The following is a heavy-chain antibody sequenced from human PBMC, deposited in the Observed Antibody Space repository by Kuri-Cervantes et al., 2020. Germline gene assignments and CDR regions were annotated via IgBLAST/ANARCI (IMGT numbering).Heavy chain of an antibody. Sequence: GGSLRLSCAASGFTFSRYGTHWVRQAPGKGLEWVAVTLYDGSNKDYADSVKGRFTISRDNAKNSLYLQMNSLRAEDTAVYYCARGDDDYDYYYYYGMDVWGQGTTVTVSS. CDR1: GFTFSRYG. CDR2: TLYDGSNK. V-gene: IGHV3-30*03. CDR3: ARGDDDYDYYYYYGMDV. D-gene: IGHD4-17*01. J-gene: IGHJ6*02.